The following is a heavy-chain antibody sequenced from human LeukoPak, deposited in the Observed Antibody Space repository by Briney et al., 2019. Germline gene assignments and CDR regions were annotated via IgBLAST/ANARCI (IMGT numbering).Heavy chain of an antibody. J-gene: IGHJ4*02. D-gene: IGHD5-12*01. V-gene: IGHV3-7*01. CDR3: ARVGNGYVMDY. Sequence: GGSLRLSCAASGFTFSRYWMSWVRQAPGKGLEWVANIKQDGSEKYYVDSVKGRFTISRDNATNSLYLQMNSLRAEDTAVYYCARVGNGYVMDYWGQGTLVTVSS. CDR2: IKQDGSEK. CDR1: GFTFSRYW.